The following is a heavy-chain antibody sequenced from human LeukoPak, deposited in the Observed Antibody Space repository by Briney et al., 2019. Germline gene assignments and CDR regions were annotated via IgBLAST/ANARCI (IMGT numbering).Heavy chain of an antibody. V-gene: IGHV3-23*01. D-gene: IGHD6-25*01. J-gene: IGHJ4*02. CDR1: GFPLCSYA. CDR2: ISGCGVYT. CDR3: AKSSLLRLQGLGLDY. Sequence: PGGSLTLLCALSGFPLCSYAMRGLRQAAGRGRVWLSDISGCGVYTLYADSVKGRFTISRDNSKNTLYLQMNSLRVEDTAVYYCAKSSLLRLQGLGLDYCGEG.